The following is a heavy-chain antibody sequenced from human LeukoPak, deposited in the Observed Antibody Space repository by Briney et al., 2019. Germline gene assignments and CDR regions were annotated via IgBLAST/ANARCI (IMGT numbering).Heavy chain of an antibody. CDR2: IYYSGST. J-gene: IGHJ4*02. CDR3: ARGNYVWGSYRYTGDLDY. D-gene: IGHD3-16*02. Sequence: SETLPLTCTVSGGSISSGDYYWSWIRQPPGKGLEWIGYIYYSGSTYYNPSLKSRVTISVDTSKNQFSLKLSSVTAADTAVYYCARGNYVWGSYRYTGDLDYWGQGTLVTVSS. V-gene: IGHV4-30-4*01. CDR1: GGSISSGDYY.